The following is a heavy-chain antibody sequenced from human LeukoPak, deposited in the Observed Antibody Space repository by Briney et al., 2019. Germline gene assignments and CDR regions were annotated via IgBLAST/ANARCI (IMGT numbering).Heavy chain of an antibody. Sequence: GGSLRLSCAASRFTFSSYAMSWVRQAPGKGLEWVSVIHSGGSTYYADSVKGRFTISRDNSKNTLYLQMNSLRAEDTAVYYCARESYYDSSGYYRLFDYWGQGTLVTVSS. J-gene: IGHJ4*02. V-gene: IGHV3-53*01. CDR3: ARESYYDSSGYYRLFDY. D-gene: IGHD3-22*01. CDR1: RFTFSSYA. CDR2: IHSGGST.